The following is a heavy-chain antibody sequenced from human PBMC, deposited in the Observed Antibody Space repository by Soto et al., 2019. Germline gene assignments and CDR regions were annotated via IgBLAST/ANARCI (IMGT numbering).Heavy chain of an antibody. J-gene: IGHJ6*02. CDR2: ISNDGIKK. CDR1: GFTFSSYG. Sequence: QVQLVESGGGVAQPGGSLRLSCAASGFTFSSYGVHWVRRAPGKGLEWVAVISNDGIKKNYGESAKGRFTISRDNSKNTLYLQMNSLRTEDTAVYYCAKSPQWVAKGGMDVWGQGTTVTVSS. V-gene: IGHV3-30*18. D-gene: IGHD1-26*01. CDR3: AKSPQWVAKGGMDV.